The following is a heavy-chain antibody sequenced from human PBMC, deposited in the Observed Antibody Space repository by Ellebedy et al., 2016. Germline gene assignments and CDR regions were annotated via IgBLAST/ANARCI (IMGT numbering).Heavy chain of an antibody. D-gene: IGHD3-16*01. J-gene: IGHJ5*02. CDR1: GFTFNVAG. CDR2: IVFSGTAA. V-gene: IGHV3-21*01. CDR3: ARGVGGTSLNWFDP. Sequence: GESLKISCAASGFTFNVAGMTWVRQAPGKGLEWVATIVFSGTAAYYSDSVKGRFTISRDNAKNSLFLLMNSLRAEDTAVYYCARGVGGTSLNWFDPWGQGILVTVSS.